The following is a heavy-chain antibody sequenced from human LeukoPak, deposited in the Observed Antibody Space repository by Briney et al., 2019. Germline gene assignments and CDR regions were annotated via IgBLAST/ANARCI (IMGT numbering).Heavy chain of an antibody. J-gene: IGHJ3*02. V-gene: IGHV4-30-2*01. D-gene: IGHD3-22*01. CDR1: GGSISSGGYS. CDR2: IYHSGST. CDR3: ARGNYYDSSGYLRAFDI. Sequence: SETLSLTCAVSGGSISSGGYSWSWIRQPPGKGLEWIGYIYHSGSTHYNPSLKSRVTISVDRSKNQFSLKLSSVTAADTAVYYCARGNYYDSSGYLRAFDIWGQGTMVTVSS.